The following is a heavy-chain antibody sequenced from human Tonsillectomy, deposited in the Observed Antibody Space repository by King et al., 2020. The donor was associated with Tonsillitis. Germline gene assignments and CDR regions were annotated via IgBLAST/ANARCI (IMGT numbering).Heavy chain of an antibody. CDR3: VKKTTVTDYFDS. CDR2: IYHDGDI. V-gene: IGHV4-4*02. J-gene: IGHJ4*02. Sequence: QLQESGPGLVKPSGTLSLTCAVSGVSLNSRNWWTWVRQSPGKGLEWIVEIYHDGDINYNPSLNSRVTMSVDKSTNQFSLRLTSVTAADTAVYFCVKKTTVTDYFDSWGQGILVTVSS. D-gene: IGHD4-17*01. CDR1: GVSLNSRNW.